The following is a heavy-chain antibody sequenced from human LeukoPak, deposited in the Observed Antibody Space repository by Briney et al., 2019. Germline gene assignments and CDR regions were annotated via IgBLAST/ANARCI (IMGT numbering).Heavy chain of an antibody. CDR2: MNPNSGNT. CDR3: ARDHPYYYDSSGYYYHIVYAFDI. V-gene: IGHV1-8*01. D-gene: IGHD3-22*01. CDR1: GYTFTSYD. Sequence: VASVKVSCKASGYTFTSYDINWVRQATGQGLEWMGWMNPNSGNTGYAQKFQGRVTMTRNTSISTAYMELSSLRSEDTAVYYCARDHPYYYDSSGYYYHIVYAFDIWGQGTMVTVSS. J-gene: IGHJ3*02.